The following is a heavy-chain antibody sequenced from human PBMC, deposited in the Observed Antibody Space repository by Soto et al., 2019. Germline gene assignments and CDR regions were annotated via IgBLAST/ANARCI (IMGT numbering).Heavy chain of an antibody. J-gene: IGHJ6*02. CDR1: GYTFTGYY. Sequence: GASVKVSCKASGYTFTGYYMHWVRQAPGQGLEWMGWINPNSGGTNYAQKFQGWVTMTRDTSISTAYMELSRLRSDDTAVYYCARLGYCTNGVCSPGALDYYYYGMDVWGQGTTVTVSS. V-gene: IGHV1-2*04. CDR2: INPNSGGT. D-gene: IGHD2-8*01. CDR3: ARLGYCTNGVCSPGALDYYYYGMDV.